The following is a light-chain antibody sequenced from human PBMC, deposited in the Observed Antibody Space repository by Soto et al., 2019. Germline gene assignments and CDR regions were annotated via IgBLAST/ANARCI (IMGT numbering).Light chain of an antibody. J-gene: IGKJ1*01. V-gene: IGKV1-5*03. CDR1: QSISSW. CDR3: QHYNTYPWT. Sequence: TQSPATLSASVGDRVTVTCRASQSISSWLAWYQQKAGKAPKLLIYKASALESGVPSRFSGSGSGTEFTLTISSLEPEDFATYYCQHYNTYPWTFGQGTKVEIK. CDR2: KAS.